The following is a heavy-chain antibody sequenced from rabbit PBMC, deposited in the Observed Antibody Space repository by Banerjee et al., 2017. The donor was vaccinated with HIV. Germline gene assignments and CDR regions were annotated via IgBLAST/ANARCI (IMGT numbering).Heavy chain of an antibody. CDR3: AREDGGVGGYDNNL. J-gene: IGHJ4*01. Sequence: QEQLVESGGGLVKPEGSLTLTCTASGFSFSSYGVSWVRQAPGKGLEWIGYIGTGSGNTYYANWAKGRFTISKTSSTTVTLQMTSLTAADTATYFCAREDGGVGGYDNNLWGQGTLVTVS. CDR2: IGTGSGNT. V-gene: IGHV1S45*01. D-gene: IGHD1-1*01. CDR1: GFSFSSYG.